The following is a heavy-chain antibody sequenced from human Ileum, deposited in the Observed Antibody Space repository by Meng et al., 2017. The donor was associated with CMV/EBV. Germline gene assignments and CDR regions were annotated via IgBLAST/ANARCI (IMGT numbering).Heavy chain of an antibody. Sequence: QVQLVESGGGVVLPGWSLRLSCAASGFIFSNYGMHWVRQAPGKGLEWVAFIQYDGSYKSYTDSVKGRFTISRDNSKNTVYLQMNSLRTEDTAVFYCVKDTGTGDYWGQGTLVTVSS. CDR1: GFIFSNYG. D-gene: IGHD4-17*01. CDR2: IQYDGSYK. V-gene: IGHV3-30*02. J-gene: IGHJ4*02. CDR3: VKDTGTGDY.